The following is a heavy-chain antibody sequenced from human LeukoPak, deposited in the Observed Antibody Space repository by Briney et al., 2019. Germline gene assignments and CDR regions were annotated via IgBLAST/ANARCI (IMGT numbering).Heavy chain of an antibody. CDR3: ARVEWELQSGPIFDY. CDR2: IYYSGST. V-gene: IGHV4-59*01. CDR1: GGSISSYY. Sequence: SETLSLTCTVSGGSISSYYWSWIRQPPGKGLEWIGYIYYSGSTNYNPSLKSRVTISVDTSKNQFSLKLSSVTAADTAVYYCARVEWELQSGPIFDYWGQGTLVTVSS. J-gene: IGHJ4*02. D-gene: IGHD1-26*01.